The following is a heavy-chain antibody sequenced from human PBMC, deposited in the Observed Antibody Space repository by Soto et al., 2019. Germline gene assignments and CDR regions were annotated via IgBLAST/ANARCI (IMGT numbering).Heavy chain of an antibody. CDR2: ISAHNGNT. CDR1: GYDFTTYG. V-gene: IGHV1-18*01. Sequence: QVHLVQSGAEVKNPGASVKVSCNGSGYDFTTYGITWVRQAPGQGLEWMAWISAHNGNTNYAPNLQGRVTVTRDTSTSTAYIELRSLRSDDTAVYYCARGRYGDYWGQGALVTVSS. CDR3: ARGRYGDY. D-gene: IGHD1-1*01. J-gene: IGHJ4*02.